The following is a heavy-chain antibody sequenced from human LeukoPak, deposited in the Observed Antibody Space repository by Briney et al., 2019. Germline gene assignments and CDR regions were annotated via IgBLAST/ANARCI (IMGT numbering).Heavy chain of an antibody. CDR1: GGSISSGSYY. CDR2: IYTSGST. J-gene: IGHJ4*02. D-gene: IGHD3-10*01. V-gene: IGHV4-61*02. CDR3: ARGGLVRGSYDY. Sequence: SQTLSLTCTVSGGSISSGSYYLSWIRQPAGKGLEWIGRIYTSGSTNYNPSLKSRVTISVDTSKNQFSLKLSSVTAADTAVYYCARGGLVRGSYDYWGQGTLVTVSS.